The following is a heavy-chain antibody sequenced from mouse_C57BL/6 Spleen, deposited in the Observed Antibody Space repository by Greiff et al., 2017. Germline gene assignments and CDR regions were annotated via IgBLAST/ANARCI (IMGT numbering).Heavy chain of an antibody. CDR1: GYTFTDYT. D-gene: IGHD1-1*01. Sequence: VQLQQSDAELVKPGASVKLSCKASGYTFTDYTIHWMKQRPEQGLEWIGYIYPRDGSTNYNEKFKGKATLTVDKSSSTAYMQLNSLTSEDSAVYVCAAYDPSAYWGQGTLVTVSA. V-gene: IGHV1-78*01. CDR3: AAYDPSAY. J-gene: IGHJ3*01. CDR2: IYPRDGST.